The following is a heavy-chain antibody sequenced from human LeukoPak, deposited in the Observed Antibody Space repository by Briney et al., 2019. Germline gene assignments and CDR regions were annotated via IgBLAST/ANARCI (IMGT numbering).Heavy chain of an antibody. Sequence: GGSLRLSCAASGFTFSSYAMSWVRQAPGKGLEWVSAISGSGGSTYYADSVKGRFTISRDNSKNTLYLQMNSLRAEDTAVYYCAKDRRSSSWNPGGFDYWGQGTLVTVSS. CDR3: AKDRRSSSWNPGGFDY. J-gene: IGHJ4*02. CDR2: ISGSGGST. D-gene: IGHD6-13*01. CDR1: GFTFSSYA. V-gene: IGHV3-23*01.